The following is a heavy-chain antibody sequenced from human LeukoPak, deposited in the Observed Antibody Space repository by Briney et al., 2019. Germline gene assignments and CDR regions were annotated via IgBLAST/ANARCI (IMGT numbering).Heavy chain of an antibody. Sequence: SETLSLTCTVSGGSISSYYWSWIRQPPGKGLEGIGYIYYSGSTNYNPSLKSRVTISVDTSKNQFSLKLSSVTAADTAVYYCARFPPPFYGDYGYYFDYWGQGTLVTVSS. V-gene: IGHV4-59*01. CDR1: GGSISSYY. CDR3: ARFPPPFYGDYGYYFDY. CDR2: IYYSGST. D-gene: IGHD4-17*01. J-gene: IGHJ4*02.